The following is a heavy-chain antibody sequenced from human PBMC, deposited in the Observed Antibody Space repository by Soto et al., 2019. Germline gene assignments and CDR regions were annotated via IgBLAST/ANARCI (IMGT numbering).Heavy chain of an antibody. Sequence: EVQLLESGGGLVQPGGSLRLSCAASGFSFIKYAMSWVRQAPGKWLEWVSGLSGSGGSTSSADYVKGRFAISRDNSRTALYLQMNSLRDGDTAIYYCARGFSAGKGSPPDYWGQGTLVTVSS. J-gene: IGHJ4*02. CDR2: LSGSGGST. CDR1: GFSFIKYA. D-gene: IGHD3-10*01. V-gene: IGHV3-23*01. CDR3: ARGFSAGKGSPPDY.